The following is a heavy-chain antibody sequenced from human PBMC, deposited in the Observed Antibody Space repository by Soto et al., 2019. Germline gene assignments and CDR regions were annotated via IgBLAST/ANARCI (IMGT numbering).Heavy chain of an antibody. CDR3: ARADPDAPVGY. Sequence: SETLSLTCTVSGGSMSSYYWTWLRQSPGRGLEWIGYISYSGSTYYNPSLKSRVTISADTSKNQFSLRMNSMIAADTAVYYCARADPDAPVGYWGQGTLVTVSS. CDR1: GGSMSSYY. CDR2: ISYSGST. D-gene: IGHD2-15*01. V-gene: IGHV4-59*01. J-gene: IGHJ4*02.